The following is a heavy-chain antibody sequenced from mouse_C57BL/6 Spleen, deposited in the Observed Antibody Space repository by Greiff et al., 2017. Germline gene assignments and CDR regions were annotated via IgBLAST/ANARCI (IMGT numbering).Heavy chain of an antibody. CDR3: ARNWDGGD. D-gene: IGHD4-1*01. CDR2: INPNNGGT. V-gene: IGHV1-26*01. Sequence: EVQLQQSGPELVKPGASVKISCKASGYTFTDYYMNWVKQSHGKSLEWIGDINPNNGGTSYNQKFKGKATLTVDKSSSTAYMELRSLTSEDSAVYYCARNWDGGDWGQGTTLTVSS. J-gene: IGHJ2*01. CDR1: GYTFTDYY.